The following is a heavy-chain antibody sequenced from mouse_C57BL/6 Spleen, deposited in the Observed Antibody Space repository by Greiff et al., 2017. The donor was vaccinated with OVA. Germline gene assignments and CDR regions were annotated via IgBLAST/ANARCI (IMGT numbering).Heavy chain of an antibody. CDR2: IDPSDSYT. CDR3: ARRGYGNY. D-gene: IGHD2-10*02. V-gene: IGHV1-50*01. J-gene: IGHJ2*01. CDR1: GYTFTSYW. Sequence: QVQLQQPGAELVKPGASVKLSCKASGYTFTSYWMQWVKQRPGQGLEWIGEIDPSDSYTNYNQKFKGKATLTVDTSSSTAYMQLSSLTSRDSAVYYCARRGYGNYWGQGTTLTVSS.